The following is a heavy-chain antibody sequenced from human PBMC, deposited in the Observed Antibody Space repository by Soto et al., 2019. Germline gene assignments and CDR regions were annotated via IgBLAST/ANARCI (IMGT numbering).Heavy chain of an antibody. D-gene: IGHD6-19*01. CDR2: MDPKTGNT. CDR1: GYSFTSYD. J-gene: IGHJ4*02. Sequence: ASVKVSCKASGYSFTSYDINWVRQATGQGLEWTGWMDPKTGNTDYGQKFQGRVTMTRNTSISTAYMELSSLTSEDTAVYYCARGRGWRDYWGQGTLVTVYS. V-gene: IGHV1-8*01. CDR3: ARGRGWRDY.